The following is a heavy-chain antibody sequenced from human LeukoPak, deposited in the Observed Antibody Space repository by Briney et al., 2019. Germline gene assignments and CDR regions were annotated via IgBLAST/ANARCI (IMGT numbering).Heavy chain of an antibody. J-gene: IGHJ3*02. D-gene: IGHD4-23*01. CDR1: GGSISSGGYY. Sequence: PSETLSLTRTVSGGSISSGGYYWSWIRQHPGKGLEWIGYIYYSGSTYYNPSLKSRVTISVDTSKNQFSLKLSSVTAADTAVYYCARDYGGNSEAFDIWGQGTMVTVSS. CDR3: ARDYGGNSEAFDI. V-gene: IGHV4-31*03. CDR2: IYYSGST.